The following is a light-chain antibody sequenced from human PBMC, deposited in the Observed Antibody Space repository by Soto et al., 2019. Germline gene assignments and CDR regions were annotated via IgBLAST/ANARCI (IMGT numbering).Light chain of an antibody. CDR1: SFNIGSNY. J-gene: IGLJ2*01. CDR2: AND. V-gene: IGLV1-51*01. Sequence: QSALTQPASVSGSPGQSVTISCTGSSFNIGSNYVSWYQQLPGTAPKVLIYANDKRPSGIPDRFSGSKSGTSATLGISGLQTGDEAEYYCGTWDNSLNAVFGGGTKLTVL. CDR3: GTWDNSLNAV.